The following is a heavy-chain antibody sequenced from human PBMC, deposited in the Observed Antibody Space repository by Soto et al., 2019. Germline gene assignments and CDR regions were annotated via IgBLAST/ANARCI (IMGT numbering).Heavy chain of an antibody. CDR1: GYMFTGNY. CDR3: EHHYHDSSGYFNN. V-gene: IGHV1-2*02. Sequence: ASVKVSCKASGYMFTGNYMHWVRQAPGQGLEYMGWINPNSGATNYAQKFQGRVTMTWDTSISTAYVELSRLRSDDTAVYYCEHHYHDSSGYFNNWAQGTLVTVSS. CDR2: INPNSGAT. J-gene: IGHJ4*02. D-gene: IGHD3-22*01.